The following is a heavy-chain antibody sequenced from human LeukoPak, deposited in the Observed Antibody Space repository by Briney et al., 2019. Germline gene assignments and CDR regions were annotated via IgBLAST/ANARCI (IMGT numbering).Heavy chain of an antibody. Sequence: ASVKVSCKASGYTFTSYGISWVRQAPGQGLEWMGWISAYNGNTNYAQKLQGRVTMTTDTSTSTAYMELRSLRSDDTAVYYCARGSSHYDFWSGYFKDNYYYGMDVWGQGTTVTVSS. V-gene: IGHV1-18*01. J-gene: IGHJ6*02. CDR2: ISAYNGNT. CDR3: ARGSSHYDFWSGYFKDNYYYGMDV. CDR1: GYTFTSYG. D-gene: IGHD3-3*01.